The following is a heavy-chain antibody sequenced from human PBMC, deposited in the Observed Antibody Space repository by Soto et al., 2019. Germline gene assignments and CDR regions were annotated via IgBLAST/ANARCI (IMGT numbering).Heavy chain of an antibody. Sequence: ASVKVSCKVSGYPFTTYYIHWVRQAPGQGLGWMGWIDPRSGGTVYEQKFQGRVTMTRDTSISTVYMDLSGLTSDDTALYYCATDDYGIFTYWGQGSLVTVSS. V-gene: IGHV1-2*02. J-gene: IGHJ4*02. CDR3: ATDDYGIFTY. CDR1: GYPFTTYY. D-gene: IGHD3-10*01. CDR2: IDPRSGGT.